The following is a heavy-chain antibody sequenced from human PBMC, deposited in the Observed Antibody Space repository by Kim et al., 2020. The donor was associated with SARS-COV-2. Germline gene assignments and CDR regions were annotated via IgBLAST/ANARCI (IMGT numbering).Heavy chain of an antibody. Sequence: SETLSLTCSVPGGSIHSDSSYWGWIRQSPGKGLEWIGVVHYIGSTNYNSTLRSRATISVDTSKNQFFLNLTSVTAADTAVYYCAVVAGGGTWSSGYFDHWGQGTPVTVSS. CDR2: VHYIGST. D-gene: IGHD1-26*01. CDR3: AVVAGGGTWSSGYFDH. V-gene: IGHV4-39*07. CDR1: GGSIHSDSSY. J-gene: IGHJ4*02.